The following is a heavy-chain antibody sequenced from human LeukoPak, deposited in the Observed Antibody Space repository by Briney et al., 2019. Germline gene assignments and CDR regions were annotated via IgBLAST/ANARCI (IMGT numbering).Heavy chain of an antibody. CDR2: INPSGGST. Sequence: ASVKVSCKASGYTFTSYYMHWVRQAPGEGLEWMGIINPSGGSTSYAQKFQGRVTMTRDTSTSTVYMELSSLRSEDTAVYYCARDRGGRDDSSGYYYFDYWGQGTLVTVSS. CDR1: GYTFTSYY. CDR3: ARDRGGRDDSSGYYYFDY. D-gene: IGHD3-22*01. J-gene: IGHJ4*02. V-gene: IGHV1-46*01.